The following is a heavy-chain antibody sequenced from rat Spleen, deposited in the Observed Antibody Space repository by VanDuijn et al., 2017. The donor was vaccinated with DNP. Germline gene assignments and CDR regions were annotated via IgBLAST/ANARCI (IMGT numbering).Heavy chain of an antibody. CDR1: GFIFSNYW. CDR2: ITNTGGST. V-gene: IGHV5-31*01. D-gene: IGHD5-1*01. J-gene: IGHJ2*01. CDR3: ARLGGD. Sequence: EVQLVESGGGLVQPGRSLKLSCVASGFIFSNYWMTWIRQAPGKGLEWVASITNTGGSTYYSDSVKGRFSLSRDNAKNTLYLQVNSLRSEDTATYYCARLGGDWGQGVMVTVSS.